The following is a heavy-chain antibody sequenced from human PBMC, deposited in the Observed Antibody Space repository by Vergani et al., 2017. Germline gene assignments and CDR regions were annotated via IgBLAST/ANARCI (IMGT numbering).Heavy chain of an antibody. CDR2: ISWDGGST. Sequence: EVQLVESGGVVVQPGGSLRLSCAASGFTFDDYAMHWVRQAPGKGLEWVSLISWDGGSTYYADSVKGRFTISRVNSKNSLYLQMNSLRAEDTALYYCAKGGYYDILTGYYYYYYMDVWGKGTTVTVSS. D-gene: IGHD3-9*01. V-gene: IGHV3-43D*04. J-gene: IGHJ6*03. CDR3: AKGGYYDILTGYYYYYYMDV. CDR1: GFTFDDYA.